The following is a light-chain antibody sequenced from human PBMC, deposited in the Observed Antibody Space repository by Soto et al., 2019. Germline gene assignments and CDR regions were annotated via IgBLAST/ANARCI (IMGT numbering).Light chain of an antibody. CDR1: QNVGGN. V-gene: IGKV3-15*01. CDR2: GVF. Sequence: EIVMTQSPATLSVSPGERATLSCRASQNVGGNLAWYQQKPGQAPRLLMYGVFTRAAGIPARFIGIGFGAEFTLTISSLQYDDFAVYYCQQYSNWPTWTFGQGTKVEIK. CDR3: QQYSNWPTWT. J-gene: IGKJ1*01.